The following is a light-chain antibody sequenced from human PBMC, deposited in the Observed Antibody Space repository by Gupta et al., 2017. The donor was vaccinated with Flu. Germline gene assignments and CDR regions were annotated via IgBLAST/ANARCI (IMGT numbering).Light chain of an antibody. CDR1: TGAVTTSRW. Sequence: QSVLPQEPSLTVSPGGTVTLTCGTSTGAVTTSRWPYWFQQRPGQDPRTVIYDTSNRQSWTPARCSGSLLGGKAALTLSGAQAEDEADYYCLLSYGNVAVFGGGTKLTVL. J-gene: IGLJ2*01. CDR3: LLSYGNVAV. CDR2: DTS. V-gene: IGLV7-46*01.